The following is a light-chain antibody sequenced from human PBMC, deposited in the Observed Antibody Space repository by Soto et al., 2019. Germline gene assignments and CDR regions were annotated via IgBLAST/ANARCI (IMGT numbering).Light chain of an antibody. CDR3: GTYAGSNNFV. CDR1: SSDVGYYDY. J-gene: IGLJ1*01. V-gene: IGLV2-8*01. Sequence: QSVLTQPPSASGFPGQSVTISCTGTSSDVGYYDYVSWYQQHPGKAPKLVIYEVTKRPSGVPDRVSASKSGNTASLTVSGLRAEDEADYYCGTYAGSNNFVFGSGTKVTVL. CDR2: EVT.